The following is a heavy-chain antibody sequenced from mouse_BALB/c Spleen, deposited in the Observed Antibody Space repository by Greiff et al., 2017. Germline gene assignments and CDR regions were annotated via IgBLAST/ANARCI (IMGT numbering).Heavy chain of an antibody. J-gene: IGHJ4*01. D-gene: IGHD2-3*01. CDR1: GFSLTSYG. CDR3: ARKNGYYLLYAMDY. V-gene: IGHV2-2*02. CDR2: IWSGGST. Sequence: VKLVESGPGLVQPSQSLSITCTVSGFSLTSYGVHWVRQSPGKGLEWLGVIWSGGSTDYNAAFISRLSISKDNSKSQVFFKMNSLQANDTAIYYCARKNGYYLLYAMDYWGQGTSVTGSS.